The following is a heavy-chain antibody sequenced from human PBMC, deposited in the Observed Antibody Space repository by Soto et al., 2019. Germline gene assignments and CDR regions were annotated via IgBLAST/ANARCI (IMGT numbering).Heavy chain of an antibody. CDR3: ARDNWSVNYPLLDY. V-gene: IGHV3-64*01. CDR2: ISSDGGST. J-gene: IGHJ4*02. Sequence: GGSLRLSCAASGFSFSSYAMYWVRQAPGKGLEYVSAISSDGGSTYYANSVKGRFTVSRDNSKNTLYLQLGSLRLEDMAVYYCARDNWSVNYPLLDYWGQGTLVTVSS. D-gene: IGHD1-20*01. CDR1: GFSFSSYA.